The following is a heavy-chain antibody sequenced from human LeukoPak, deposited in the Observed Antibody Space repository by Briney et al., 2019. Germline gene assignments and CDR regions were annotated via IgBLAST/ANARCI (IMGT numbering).Heavy chain of an antibody. CDR3: ARDPYCSGCSCSSSYFYYYYGMDV. CDR1: GGPVSSNSAA. J-gene: IGHJ6*02. V-gene: IGHV6-1*01. CDR2: TYYRSKWYN. D-gene: IGHD2-15*01. Sequence: SQTLSLTCAISGGPVSSNSAAWNWIRQSPSRGLEWLGRTYYRSKWYNDYAVSVKSRITINPDTSKNQFSLQLNSVTPEDTAVYYCARDPYCSGCSCSSSYFYYYYGMDVLGQGTTVTVSS.